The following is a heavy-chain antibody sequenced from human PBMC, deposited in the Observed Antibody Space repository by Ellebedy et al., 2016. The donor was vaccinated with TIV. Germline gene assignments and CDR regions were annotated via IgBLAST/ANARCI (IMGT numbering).Heavy chain of an antibody. D-gene: IGHD3-22*01. V-gene: IGHV1-2*02. J-gene: IGHJ6*02. CDR1: GYTFIDYY. CDR3: ARDMRSSGLHGMDV. CDR2: IDPEHGFT. Sequence: AASVKVSCKTSGYTFIDYYIYWVRQAPGHGLEWMGWIDPEHGFTNYAQKFQGRVTMTSDTSISTAYMELSRLRSDDSAVYYCARDMRSSGLHGMDVWGQGTTVTVSS.